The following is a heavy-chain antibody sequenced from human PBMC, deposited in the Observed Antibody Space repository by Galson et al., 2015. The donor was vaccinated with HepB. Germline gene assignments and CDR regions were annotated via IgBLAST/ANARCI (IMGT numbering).Heavy chain of an antibody. CDR3: ARKHDFWSGYTY. Sequence: SVKVSCKASGYKFTNYFIHWVRQAPGQGLAWMGMINPSGGRTIYAQNFQGRVTLTRDTSTSTVYMELSGLRSEDTALYYCARKHDFWSGYTYWGQGALVTVSS. CDR1: GYKFTNYF. J-gene: IGHJ4*02. CDR2: INPSGGRT. V-gene: IGHV1-46*01. D-gene: IGHD3-3*01.